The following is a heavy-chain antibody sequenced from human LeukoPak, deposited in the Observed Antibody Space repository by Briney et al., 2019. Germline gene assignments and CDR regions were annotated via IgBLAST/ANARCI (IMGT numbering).Heavy chain of an antibody. V-gene: IGHV3-23*01. CDR3: VKGPYYESPALDS. J-gene: IGHJ4*02. D-gene: IGHD3-16*01. Sequence: GGSLRLSCAASGFTFRDFGMNWVRQTPRKGLEWISHINGGGDTTHYADFVKGRFTISRDNSQNTLYVQMNSLRTGDTAIYYCVKGPYYESPALDSWGQGTLVTVSS. CDR1: GFTFRDFG. CDR2: INGGGDTT.